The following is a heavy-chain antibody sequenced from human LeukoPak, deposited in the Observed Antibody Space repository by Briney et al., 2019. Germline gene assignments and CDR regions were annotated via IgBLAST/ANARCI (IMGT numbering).Heavy chain of an antibody. CDR3: ARDGTAAGLYFDL. V-gene: IGHV3-7*01. CDR2: IKQDGGEK. CDR1: GFTLSIYW. J-gene: IGHJ4*01. Sequence: PGGSLRLYCAVSGFTLSIYWMNWVRQAPRKGLEWMASIKQDGGEKSYVDSVKGRFTISRDNAKNSLYLQMSSLRAEDTAVYYCARDGTAAGLYFDLWGHGTLVTVPS. D-gene: IGHD6-13*01.